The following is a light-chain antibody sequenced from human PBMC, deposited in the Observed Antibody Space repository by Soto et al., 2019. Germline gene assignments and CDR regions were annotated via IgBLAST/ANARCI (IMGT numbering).Light chain of an antibody. CDR3: QQYSDYWT. CDR2: DAS. CDR1: RGISRS. Sequence: DIQLTQSPSTLSASIGDRVTITCRASRGISRSLAWYQQKPWKDPKFLISDASSLESGVPSRFSGGASGAEFTLTIRGLQRDDFPIYFFQQYSDYWTFG. J-gene: IGKJ1*01. V-gene: IGKV1-5*01.